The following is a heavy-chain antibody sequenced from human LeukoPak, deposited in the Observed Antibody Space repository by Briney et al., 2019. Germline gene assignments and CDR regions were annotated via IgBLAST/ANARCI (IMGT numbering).Heavy chain of an antibody. V-gene: IGHV3-7*01. J-gene: IGHJ4*02. CDR2: IKEDGSDK. Sequence: GGSLRLSCAASGFTVSSNYMSWVRQAPGKGLEWVANIKEDGSDKNYIDAVEGRFAISRDNTKSSLFLQMNSLRAEDTAVYYCVSAPNSYYLDHWGQGALVTVSS. CDR1: GFTVSSNY. CDR3: VSAPNSYYLDH.